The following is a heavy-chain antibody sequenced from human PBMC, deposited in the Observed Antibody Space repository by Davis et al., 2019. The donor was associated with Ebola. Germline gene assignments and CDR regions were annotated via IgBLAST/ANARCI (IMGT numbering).Heavy chain of an antibody. CDR1: GFTFSSYD. D-gene: IGHD4-17*01. Sequence: GESLKISCVASGFTFSSYDMQWVRQTAGEGLEWVSSIGTDGDPHYADSAKGRFTISRENAKNSLYLQMNSLRAGDTAVYYCARVADDYGDYGGFDYWGQGTLVTVSS. CDR3: ARVADDYGDYGGFDY. V-gene: IGHV3-13*05. J-gene: IGHJ4*02. CDR2: IGTDGDP.